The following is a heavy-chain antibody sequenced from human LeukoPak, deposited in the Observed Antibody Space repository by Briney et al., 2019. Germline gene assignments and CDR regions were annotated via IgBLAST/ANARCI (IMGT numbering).Heavy chain of an antibody. D-gene: IGHD6-19*01. Sequence: GGSLRLSCAASGFTFSSYAMSWVRQAPGKGLEWVSAISGSGGSTYYADSVKGRFTISRDNSKNTLYLQMNSLRAEDTAVYHCAKGGIAVAGTPIFDYWGQGTLVTVSS. J-gene: IGHJ4*02. CDR2: ISGSGGST. CDR3: AKGGIAVAGTPIFDY. CDR1: GFTFSSYA. V-gene: IGHV3-23*01.